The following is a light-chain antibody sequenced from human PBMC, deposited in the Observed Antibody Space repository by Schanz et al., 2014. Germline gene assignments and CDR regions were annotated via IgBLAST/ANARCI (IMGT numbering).Light chain of an antibody. CDR1: SGSVSTTYY. CDR2: STN. J-gene: IGLJ3*02. CDR3: VLYMGSGSWV. Sequence: QTVVTQEPSFSVSPGGTVTLTCGSSSGSVSTTYYPSWYQQTPGQAPRTLIYSTNTRSSGVPDRFSGSILGDKAALTITGAQADDESDYYCVLYMGSGSWVFGGGTKLTVL. V-gene: IGLV8-61*01.